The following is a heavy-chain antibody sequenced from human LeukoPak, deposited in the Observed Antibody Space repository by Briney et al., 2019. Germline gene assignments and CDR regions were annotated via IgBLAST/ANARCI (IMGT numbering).Heavy chain of an antibody. CDR1: GFTFDDYA. CDR3: AKGLYSSSWAPFDY. D-gene: IGHD6-13*01. Sequence: PGGSLRLSCAASGFTFDDYAMHWVRQAPGKGLEWVSGISWNSGSIGYADSVKGRFTISRDNAKNSLYLQMNSLRAEDTALYYCAKGLYSSSWAPFDYWGQGTLVTVSS. V-gene: IGHV3-9*01. J-gene: IGHJ4*02. CDR2: ISWNSGSI.